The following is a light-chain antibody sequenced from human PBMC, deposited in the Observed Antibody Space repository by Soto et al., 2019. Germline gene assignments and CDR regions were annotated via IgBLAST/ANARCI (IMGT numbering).Light chain of an antibody. J-gene: IGKJ4*01. CDR1: QDINNY. Sequence: DVLMTQSPSSLSASVGDRVTITCQASQDINNYLNWYQQKPGKAPKLLIYDASNLETGVPLRFSGSGSGTEFTFTISSLQPDDFVTYYCQQYSRNPLTFGGGTKVEI. V-gene: IGKV1-33*01. CDR3: QQYSRNPLT. CDR2: DAS.